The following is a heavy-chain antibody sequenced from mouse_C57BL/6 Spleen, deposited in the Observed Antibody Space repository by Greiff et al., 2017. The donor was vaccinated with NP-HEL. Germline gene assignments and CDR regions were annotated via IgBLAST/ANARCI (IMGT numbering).Heavy chain of an antibody. Sequence: VMLVESGPELVKPGASVKISCKASGYAFSSSWMNWVKQRPGKGLEWIGRIYPGDGDTNYNGKFKGKATLTADKSSSTAYMQLSSLTSEDSAVYFCARSDYYGSSYPYWGQGTTLTVSS. CDR3: ARSDYYGSSYPY. D-gene: IGHD1-1*01. CDR1: GYAFSSSW. CDR2: IYPGDGDT. V-gene: IGHV1-82*01. J-gene: IGHJ2*01.